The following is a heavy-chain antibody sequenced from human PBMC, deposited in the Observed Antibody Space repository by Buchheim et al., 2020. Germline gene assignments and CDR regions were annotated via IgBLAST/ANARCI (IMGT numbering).Heavy chain of an antibody. CDR1: GFTFSDYS. CDR3: ARDRHSRD. V-gene: IGHV3-48*01. Sequence: EVQLVESGGGLVQPGGSLRLSCAASGFTFSDYSMNWVRQDPGKGLEWVSYINSSSNVIYYADSVKGRFSISRDKAKKSLYLQMDSLRAEDTATYYCARDRHSRDWGQGTL. D-gene: IGHD3-22*01. J-gene: IGHJ4*02. CDR2: INSSSNVI.